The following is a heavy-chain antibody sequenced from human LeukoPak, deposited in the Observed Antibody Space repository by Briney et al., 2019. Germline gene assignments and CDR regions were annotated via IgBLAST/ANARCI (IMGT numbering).Heavy chain of an antibody. CDR3: ARALVGYSYGPFDY. CDR2: ISAYNGNT. CDR1: GYTFTSYG. D-gene: IGHD5-18*01. V-gene: IGHV1-18*01. Sequence: VSVKVSCKASGYTFTSYGISWVRQAPGQGLEWMGWISAYNGNTNYAQKLQGRVTMTTDTSTSTAYMELRSLRSDDTAVYYCARALVGYSYGPFDYWGQGTLVTVSS. J-gene: IGHJ4*02.